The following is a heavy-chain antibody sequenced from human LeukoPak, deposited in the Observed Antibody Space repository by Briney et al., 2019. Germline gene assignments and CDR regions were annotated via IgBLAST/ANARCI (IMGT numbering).Heavy chain of an antibody. V-gene: IGHV1-69*13. CDR2: IIPIFGTA. Sequence: ASVKVSCKASGGTFSSYAISWVRQAPGQGLEWMGGIIPIFGTANYAQKFQGRVTITADESTSTAYMELSSLRSEDTAVYYCAKEADWGIYYWGQGTLVTVSS. D-gene: IGHD7-27*01. J-gene: IGHJ4*02. CDR1: GGTFSSYA. CDR3: AKEADWGIYY.